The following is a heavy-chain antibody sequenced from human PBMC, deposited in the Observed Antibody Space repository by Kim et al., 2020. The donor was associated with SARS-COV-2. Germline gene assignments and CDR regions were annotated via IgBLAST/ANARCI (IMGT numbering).Heavy chain of an antibody. Sequence: AASWKGRFTISRDNSKNTLYLQMNSLRAEDTAVYYCARDQGGNSEDWFDPWGQGTLVTVSS. V-gene: IGHV3-30*01. D-gene: IGHD2-21*02. CDR3: ARDQGGNSEDWFDP. J-gene: IGHJ5*02.